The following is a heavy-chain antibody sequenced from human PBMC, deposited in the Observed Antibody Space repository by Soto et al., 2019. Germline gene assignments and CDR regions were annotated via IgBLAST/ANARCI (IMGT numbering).Heavy chain of an antibody. J-gene: IGHJ5*02. CDR1: GGPXISYL. D-gene: IGHD6-13*01. CDR3: AWAYSSNRYWFDP. CDR2: IIPIFCTA. Sequence: SXKASSKASGGPXISYLIRWERQAPGKGLEWIGGIIPIFCTANYAQKFQGRVTITADESTSTAYIELSSLRSEDTDVYYGAWAYSSNRYWFDPWGQGPLCTVSS. V-gene: IGHV1-69*13.